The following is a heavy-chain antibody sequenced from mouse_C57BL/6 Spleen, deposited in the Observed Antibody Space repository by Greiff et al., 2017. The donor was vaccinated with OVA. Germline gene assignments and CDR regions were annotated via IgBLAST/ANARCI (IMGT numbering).Heavy chain of an antibody. V-gene: IGHV1-81*01. J-gene: IGHJ1*03. CDR3: ARSDTTVVGPYDV. CDR2: IYPRSGNT. D-gene: IGHD1-1*01. CDR1: GYTFTSYG. Sequence: QVHVKQSGAELARPGASVKLSCKASGYTFTSYGISWVKQRTGQGLEWIGEIYPRSGNTYYNEKFKGKATLTADKSSSTAYMELRSLTSEDSAVYFCARSDTTVVGPYDVWGTGTTVTVSS.